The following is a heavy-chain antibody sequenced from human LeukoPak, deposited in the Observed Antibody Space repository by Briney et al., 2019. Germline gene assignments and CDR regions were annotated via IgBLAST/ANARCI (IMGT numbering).Heavy chain of an antibody. CDR1: GLTFSTYN. CDR2: ISSSSNYI. CDR3: ARDVGASAPDAFDI. J-gene: IGHJ3*02. D-gene: IGHD1-26*01. Sequence: GGSLRLSCAASGLTFSTYNMNWVRQAPGKGLEWVSSISSSSNYIYYADSVKGRFTISRDNAKNSLYLQMNSLRAEDTDVYYCARDVGASAPDAFDIWGQGTMVTVSS. V-gene: IGHV3-21*01.